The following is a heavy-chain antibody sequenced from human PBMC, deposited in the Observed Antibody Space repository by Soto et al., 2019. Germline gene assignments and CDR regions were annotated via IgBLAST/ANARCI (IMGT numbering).Heavy chain of an antibody. D-gene: IGHD3-3*01. V-gene: IGHV3-23*01. CDR1: GFTFSSYA. J-gene: IGHJ4*02. Sequence: GGSLRLSCAASGFTFSSYAMSWVRQAPGKGLEWVSAISGSGGSTYYADSVKGRFTISRDNSKNTLYLQMNSLRAEDTAVYYCAKTGFLEWLFYYFDYWGQGTLVTVSS. CDR2: ISGSGGST. CDR3: AKTGFLEWLFYYFDY.